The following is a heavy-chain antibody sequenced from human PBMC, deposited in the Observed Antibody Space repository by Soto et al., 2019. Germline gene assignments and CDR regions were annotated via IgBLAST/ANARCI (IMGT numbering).Heavy chain of an antibody. CDR3: ARLVLDWNLGWPFDY. J-gene: IGHJ4*02. V-gene: IGHV1-69*13. CDR2: IIPIFGTA. D-gene: IGHD1-7*01. CDR1: GGTFSSYA. Sequence: AASVKVSFKASGGTFSSYAISWLRQAPGQGLEWMGGIIPIFGTANYAQKFQGRVTITADESTSTAYMELSSLRSEDTAVYYCARLVLDWNLGWPFDYWGQGTLVTVSS.